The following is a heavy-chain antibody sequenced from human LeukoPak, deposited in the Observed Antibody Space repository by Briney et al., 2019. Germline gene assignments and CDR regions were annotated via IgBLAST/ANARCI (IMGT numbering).Heavy chain of an antibody. CDR1: GYTFTGHY. V-gene: IGHV1-2*02. CDR3: ARVGYYGSGAPNDAFDI. J-gene: IGHJ3*02. D-gene: IGHD3-10*01. CDR2: INPNSDGT. Sequence: GASVKVSCKASGYTFTGHYMHWVRQAPGQGLEWMGWINPNSDGTNYEQKFQGRVTMTRDTSISTAYMELSRLRSDDTAVYYCARVGYYGSGAPNDAFDIWGQGTMVTVSS.